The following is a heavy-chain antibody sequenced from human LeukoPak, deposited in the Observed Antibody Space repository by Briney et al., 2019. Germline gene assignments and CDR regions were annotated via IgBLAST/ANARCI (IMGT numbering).Heavy chain of an antibody. CDR1: GYTFSDYG. Sequence: ASVKVSCKASGYTFSDYGISWVRQAPGQRLEWMGWISGYNGNTKYAQKLQGRVTVTTDTSTSTAYMELRSLTSDDTAVYYCAKCDFVWGNYRSRPILYFDYWGQGTLVTVSS. CDR3: AKCDFVWGNYRSRPILYFDY. V-gene: IGHV1-18*01. J-gene: IGHJ4*02. CDR2: ISGYNGNT. D-gene: IGHD3-16*02.